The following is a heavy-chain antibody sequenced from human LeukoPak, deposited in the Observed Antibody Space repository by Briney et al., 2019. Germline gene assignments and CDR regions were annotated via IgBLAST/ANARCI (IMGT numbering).Heavy chain of an antibody. V-gene: IGHV1-2*02. D-gene: IGHD3-10*01. CDR1: GYTFTGYY. CDR2: INPNSGGT. Sequence: ASVTVSCKASGYTFTGYYMHWVRQAPGQGLEWMGWINPNSGGTNYAQKFQGRVTMTRDTSISTAYMELSRLRSDDTAVYYCARGTQTGNYGSGSYYYYGMDVWGQGTTVTVSS. J-gene: IGHJ6*02. CDR3: ARGTQTGNYGSGSYYYYGMDV.